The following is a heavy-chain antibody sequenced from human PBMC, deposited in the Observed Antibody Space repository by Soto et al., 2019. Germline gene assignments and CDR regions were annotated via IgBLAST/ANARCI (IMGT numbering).Heavy chain of an antibody. Sequence: AQLVQSGAEVKNPGSSVKVSCMSSAGTFNRYAINWVRQAPGHGLEWLGGLVPLFGTPNYAQKFQDRVTIAADESTKTTSMELRGLTSDDTAVYYCARQKRDTPMVPLDDWGQGTLVTVSS. CDR3: ARQKRDTPMVPLDD. V-gene: IGHV1-69*01. CDR2: LVPLFGTP. D-gene: IGHD5-18*01. J-gene: IGHJ4*02. CDR1: AGTFNRYA.